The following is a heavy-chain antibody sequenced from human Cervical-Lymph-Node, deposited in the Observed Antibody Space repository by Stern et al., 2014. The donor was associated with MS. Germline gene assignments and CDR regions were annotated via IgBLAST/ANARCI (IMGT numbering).Heavy chain of an antibody. Sequence: VQLVESGPGLVKPSETLSLTCTVSGDSITSYYWTWIRPPPGKGLEWIGYIYYSGSTNSNPSLKSRVTISIDTSKNQFSLKLTSVTAADTAVYYCARGRGSDFDYWGQGTLVTVSS. D-gene: IGHD6-19*01. V-gene: IGHV4-59*01. CDR3: ARGRGSDFDY. CDR1: GDSITSYY. J-gene: IGHJ4*02. CDR2: IYYSGST.